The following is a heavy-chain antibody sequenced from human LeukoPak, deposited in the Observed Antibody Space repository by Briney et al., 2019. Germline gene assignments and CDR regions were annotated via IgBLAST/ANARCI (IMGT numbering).Heavy chain of an antibody. CDR3: AGRGHRYSRD. CDR1: GDSVTSGY. CDR2: IYDSGIT. D-gene: IGHD2-15*01. V-gene: IGHV4-4*09. J-gene: IGHJ1*01. Sequence: SETLSLTCTVSGDSVTSGYWSWIRHPPGKGLEWIGYIYDSGITDYNPSLNSRLTISVDTSNNQFSLNLSSVTAADTAVYYCAGRGHRYSRDWGQGILVTVSS.